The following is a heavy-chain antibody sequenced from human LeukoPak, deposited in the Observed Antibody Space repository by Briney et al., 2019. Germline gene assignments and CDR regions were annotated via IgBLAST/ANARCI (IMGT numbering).Heavy chain of an antibody. V-gene: IGHV5-51*01. CDR3: ARIEYCSSTSCYEEDYYYGMDV. CDR1: GYNFADHW. Sequence: GESLKISCQGSGYNFADHWIGWVRQRPGKGLESMGIIYPGDSDTRYSPSFQGQVTISADKSISTAYLQWSSLKASDTAMYYCARIEYCSSTSCYEEDYYYGMDVWGQGTTVTVSS. J-gene: IGHJ6*02. CDR2: IYPGDSDT. D-gene: IGHD2-2*01.